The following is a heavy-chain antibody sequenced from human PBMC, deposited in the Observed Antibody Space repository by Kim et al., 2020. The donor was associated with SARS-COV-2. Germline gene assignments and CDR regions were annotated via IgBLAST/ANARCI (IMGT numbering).Heavy chain of an antibody. Sequence: REKYYVDSAKGRFTNSRYNAKNALYLQMNSRRAEDTAVYYCGRGDGCIFYWGQGTLVTVSS. J-gene: IGHJ4*02. CDR3: GRGDGCIFY. V-gene: IGHV3-7*01. CDR2: REK. D-gene: IGHD3-3*02.